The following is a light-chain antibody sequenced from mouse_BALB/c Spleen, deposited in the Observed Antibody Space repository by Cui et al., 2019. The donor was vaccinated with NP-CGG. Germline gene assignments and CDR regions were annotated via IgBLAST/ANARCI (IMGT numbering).Light chain of an antibody. J-gene: IGLJ1*01. V-gene: IGLV1*01. CDR2: GTN. Sequence: AVETHESAPTTSPGETVTLTCRSSTGAVTTSNYANWIQEKPDHLFTGLIGGTNNRAPGVPARFSGSLIGDKAALTITGAQTEDEAIYFCALWYSNHWVFGGGTKLTVL. CDR3: ALWYSNHWV. CDR1: TGAVTTSNY.